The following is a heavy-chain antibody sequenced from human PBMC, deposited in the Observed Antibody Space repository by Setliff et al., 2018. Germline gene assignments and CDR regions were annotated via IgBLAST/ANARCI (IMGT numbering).Heavy chain of an antibody. CDR1: GYSISSGYY. D-gene: IGHD6-6*01. Sequence: SETLSLTCAVSGYSISSGYYWGWIRQPPGKGLEWIGSIYHSGSTYYNPSLKSRVTISVDTSKNQFSLKLSSVTAADTAVYYCARHLRVFIAAPYDAFDIWGQGTMVTVS. V-gene: IGHV4-38-2*01. J-gene: IGHJ3*02. CDR2: IYHSGST. CDR3: ARHLRVFIAAPYDAFDI.